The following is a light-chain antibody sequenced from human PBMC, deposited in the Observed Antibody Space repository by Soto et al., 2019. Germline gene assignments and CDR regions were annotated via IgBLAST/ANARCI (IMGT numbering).Light chain of an antibody. Sequence: IVMTQSPATLSVSPGERATLSCRASQSVSNSLAWYQQKPGQAPRLLIYDASTRATGIPARFSGSGSETEFTLTISSLQSEDFAVYYCQQYSNWPPATFAQGTKVDIK. CDR1: QSVSNS. V-gene: IGKV3-15*01. CDR3: QQYSNWPPAT. J-gene: IGKJ1*01. CDR2: DAS.